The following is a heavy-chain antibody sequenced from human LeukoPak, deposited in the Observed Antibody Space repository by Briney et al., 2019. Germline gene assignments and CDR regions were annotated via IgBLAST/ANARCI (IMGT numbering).Heavy chain of an antibody. V-gene: IGHV3-15*01. CDR3: TTDPYFDYDY. J-gene: IGHJ4*02. CDR1: GFTFSTAW. Sequence: GGSLRLSCAASGFTFSTAWMSWVRQAPGKGLEWIGRIKSKIDGGTTDYAAPVKGRFTISRDDSKNTLYLQMNSLKTEDTAVYYCTTDPYFDYDYWGQGTLATVSS. D-gene: IGHD3-9*01. CDR2: IKSKIDGGTT.